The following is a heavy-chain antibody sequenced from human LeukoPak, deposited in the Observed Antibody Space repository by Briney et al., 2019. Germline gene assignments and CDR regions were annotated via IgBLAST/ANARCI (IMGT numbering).Heavy chain of an antibody. J-gene: IGHJ4*02. CDR1: GYTFTSYG. D-gene: IGHD3-10*01. CDR3: ARDTYYYGSGSYYSTFDY. CDR2: ISAYNGNT. Sequence: ASVKVSCKASGYTFTSYGISWVRQAPGQGLEWMGWISAYNGNTNYAQKLQGRVTMTTDTSTGTAYMELRSLRSDDTAVYYCARDTYYYGSGSYYSTFDYWGQGTLVTVSS. V-gene: IGHV1-18*04.